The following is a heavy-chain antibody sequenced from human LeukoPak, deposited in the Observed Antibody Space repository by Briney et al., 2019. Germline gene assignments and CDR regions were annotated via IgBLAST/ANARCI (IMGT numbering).Heavy chain of an antibody. V-gene: IGHV4-34*01. D-gene: IGHD6-19*01. CDR3: ARVGHSSGWYKQDDY. CDR2: INHSGST. CDR1: GGCFSGYY. Sequence: SETLSLTCAVYGGCFSGYYWSWIRQPPGKGLEWIGEINHSGSTNYNPSLKSRVTISVDTSKNQFSLKLSSVTAADTAVYYCARVGHSSGWYKQDDYWGQGTLVTVSS. J-gene: IGHJ4*02.